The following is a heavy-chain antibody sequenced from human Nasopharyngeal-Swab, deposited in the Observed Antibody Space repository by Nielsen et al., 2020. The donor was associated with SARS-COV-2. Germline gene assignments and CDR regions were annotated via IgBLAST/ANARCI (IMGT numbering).Heavy chain of an antibody. V-gene: IGHV3-23*01. J-gene: IGHJ6*02. Sequence: GESLKISCVASGFTFSSYAMNWVRQAPGKGLEWVSAISGSGGSTYYADSVKGRFTISRDSSKNTLFLQMNSLRSDDTAVYYCARDRRQWLVRGYYYYGMDVWGQGTTVTVSS. CDR3: ARDRRQWLVRGYYYYGMDV. CDR2: ISGSGGST. D-gene: IGHD6-19*01. CDR1: GFTFSSYA.